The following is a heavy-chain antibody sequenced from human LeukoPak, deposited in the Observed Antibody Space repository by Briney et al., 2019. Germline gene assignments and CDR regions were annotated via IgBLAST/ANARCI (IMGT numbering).Heavy chain of an antibody. V-gene: IGHV4-59*01. D-gene: IGHD6-25*01. CDR2: IYYSGST. CDR1: GGSISSYF. J-gene: IGHJ3*02. Sequence: SETLSLTCTVSGGSISSYFWSWIREPPGKGLEWIGYIYYSGSTNYNPSLKSRVTISVDTSKNQFSLKLSSVTAADTAVYYCASARLGSGLEGAFDIWGQGTMVTVSS. CDR3: ASARLGSGLEGAFDI.